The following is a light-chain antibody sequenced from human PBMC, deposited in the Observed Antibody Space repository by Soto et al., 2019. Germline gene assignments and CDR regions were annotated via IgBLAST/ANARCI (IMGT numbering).Light chain of an antibody. CDR1: QSVGRNY. CDR3: HQYASAPLT. V-gene: IGKV3-20*01. CDR2: TAS. Sequence: EIVLTQSPGTLSLSPGESATLSCRASQSVGRNYLAWFQKKPGQAPRLLIHTASARATGIPDRFSGSGSGTDFTLTVSRLEPEDLAVYYCHQYASAPLTFGGGTKVDIK. J-gene: IGKJ4*01.